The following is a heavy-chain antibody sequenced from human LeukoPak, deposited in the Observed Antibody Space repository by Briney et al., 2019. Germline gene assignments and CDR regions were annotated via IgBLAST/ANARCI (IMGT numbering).Heavy chain of an antibody. D-gene: IGHD2-15*01. J-gene: IGHJ6*03. V-gene: IGHV4-39*01. CDR1: GVSISSSIYY. Sequence: SDTLSLTCTVSGVSISSSIYYWGGIRDPPGKRLECSGSIYYSGSTYYNPSLKSRLTISVDASKHQFSLTLSSVPAADRAVYYCERPLVVRYYYYYMDVWGKGTTVTVSS. CDR2: IYYSGST. CDR3: ERPLVVRYYYYYMDV.